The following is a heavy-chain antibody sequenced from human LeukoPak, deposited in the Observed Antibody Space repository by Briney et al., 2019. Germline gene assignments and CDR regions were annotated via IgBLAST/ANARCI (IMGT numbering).Heavy chain of an antibody. Sequence: SETLSLTCTVSGGSISSSNYYWGWIRQPPGRGLEWIGTMYYSGSTYYNPSLKSRVTMSVDTSKNQFSLKLSSVTAADTAVYYCARIRWPYYFDYWGQGTLVTVSS. D-gene: IGHD4-23*01. CDR2: MYYSGST. V-gene: IGHV4-39*07. CDR3: ARIRWPYYFDY. CDR1: GGSISSSNYY. J-gene: IGHJ4*02.